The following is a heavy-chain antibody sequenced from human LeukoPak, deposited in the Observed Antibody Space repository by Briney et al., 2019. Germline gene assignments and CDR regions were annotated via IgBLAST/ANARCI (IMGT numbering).Heavy chain of an antibody. D-gene: IGHD3-10*01. Sequence: SETLSLTCTVSGGSISSSSYYWGWIRQPPGKGLEWIGSIYYSGSTYYNPSLKSRVTISVDTSKNQFSLKLSSVTAADTAVYYCARDSLYYYGSGSHLDYWGQGTLVTVSS. CDR1: GGSISSSSYY. J-gene: IGHJ4*02. CDR2: IYYSGST. CDR3: ARDSLYYYGSGSHLDY. V-gene: IGHV4-39*07.